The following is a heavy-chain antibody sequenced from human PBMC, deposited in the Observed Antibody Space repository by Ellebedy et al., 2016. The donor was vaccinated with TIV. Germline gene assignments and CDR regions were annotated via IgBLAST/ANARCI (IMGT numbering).Heavy chain of an antibody. CDR2: IDWDDDN. V-gene: IGHV2-70*11. J-gene: IGHJ4*02. CDR1: GFSLSTTGLC. D-gene: IGHD5-18*01. Sequence: SGPTLLKPTQTHTLTCTFSGFSLSTTGLCLSWLRQLTPKALEWLAGIDWDDDNYYSRDLKIRLTISKDTSKTQVVLTMTNMDPVDTATYYCARNRGDTAMVRRIFDYWGQGTLVTVSS. CDR3: ARNRGDTAMVRRIFDY.